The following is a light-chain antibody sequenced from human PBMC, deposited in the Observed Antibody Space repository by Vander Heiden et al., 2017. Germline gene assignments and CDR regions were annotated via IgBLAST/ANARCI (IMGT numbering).Light chain of an antibody. Sequence: IQMTQSPSSLSASVGDSVPIPCQSSQYISNYVNWYQQKPGEAPKLLNYDACNVETGVPSRCSGSGSGTDFTFTISSLQDEDIATYYCQQYHNLYTFGQGTKLNIK. J-gene: IGKJ2*01. CDR3: QQYHNLYT. V-gene: IGKV1-33*01. CDR2: DAC. CDR1: QYISNY.